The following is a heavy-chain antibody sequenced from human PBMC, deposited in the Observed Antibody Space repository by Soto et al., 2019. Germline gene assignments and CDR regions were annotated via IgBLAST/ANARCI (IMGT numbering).Heavy chain of an antibody. CDR2: ISSSGSTI. J-gene: IGHJ4*02. D-gene: IGHD2-2*01. V-gene: IGHV3-11*01. Sequence: SLRLSCAASGFTFSDYYMSWIRQAPGKGLEWVSYISSSGSTIYYADSVKGRFTISRDNAKNSLYLQMNSLRAEDTAVYYCARDPVPAAPRAYYFDYWGQGTLVTVSS. CDR1: GFTFSDYY. CDR3: ARDPVPAAPRAYYFDY.